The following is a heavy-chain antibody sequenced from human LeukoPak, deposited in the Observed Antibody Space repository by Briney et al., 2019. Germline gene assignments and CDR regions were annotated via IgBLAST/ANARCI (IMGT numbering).Heavy chain of an antibody. CDR2: IYYSGST. CDR3: ARDEPSSSWTYFDY. D-gene: IGHD6-13*01. CDR1: GGSISSHY. V-gene: IGHV4-59*11. J-gene: IGHJ4*02. Sequence: SETLSLTCTVSGGSISSHYWSWIRQPPGKGLEWIGYIYYSGSTNYNPSLKSRVTISVDTSKNQFSLELSSVTAADTAVYYCARDEPSSSWTYFDYWGEGTLVSDSS.